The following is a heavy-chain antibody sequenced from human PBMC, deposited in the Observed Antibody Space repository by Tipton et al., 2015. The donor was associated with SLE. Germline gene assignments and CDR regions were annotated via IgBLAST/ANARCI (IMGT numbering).Heavy chain of an antibody. CDR1: GGSISSHY. V-gene: IGHV4-4*07. CDR2: IYTSGST. D-gene: IGHD6-19*01. CDR3: ARRRQWPEECDY. Sequence: TLSLTCTVSGGSISSHYWSWIRQPAGKGLEWIGRIYTSGSTNYNPSLKSRVTMSVDTSKNQFSLKLSSVTAADTAVYYCARRRQWPEECDYWGQGTLVTVSS. J-gene: IGHJ4*02.